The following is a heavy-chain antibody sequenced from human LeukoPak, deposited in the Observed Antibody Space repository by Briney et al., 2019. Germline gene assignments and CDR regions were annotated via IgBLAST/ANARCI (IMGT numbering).Heavy chain of an antibody. CDR3: AKSVGTSSVRGYFDY. V-gene: IGHV3-30*18. CDR2: ISYDGSNK. D-gene: IGHD2-2*01. J-gene: IGHJ4*02. CDR1: AFTFTSYG. Sequence: PGRSLRLSCAPSAFTFTSYGMHWVRQAPGKGLEWVAVISYDGSNKYYADSVKGRFTISRDNSKNTLYLQMNSLRAEDTAVYYCAKSVGTSSVRGYFDYWGQGTLVTVSS.